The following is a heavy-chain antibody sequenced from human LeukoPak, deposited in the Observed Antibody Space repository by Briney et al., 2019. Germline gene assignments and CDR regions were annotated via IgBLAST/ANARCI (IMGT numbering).Heavy chain of an antibody. V-gene: IGHV3-23*01. CDR2: ISGSGGST. D-gene: IGHD3-10*01. CDR1: GFTFSSYA. CDR3: AKGGYGSGSYWGY. J-gene: IGHJ4*02. Sequence: HPGGSLRLSCAASGFTFSSYAMSWVRQAPGKGLEWVSAISGSGGSTYYADSVKGRFTISRDNSKNTLYLQMNSLRAEDTAVYYCAKGGYGSGSYWGYWGQGTLVTVSS.